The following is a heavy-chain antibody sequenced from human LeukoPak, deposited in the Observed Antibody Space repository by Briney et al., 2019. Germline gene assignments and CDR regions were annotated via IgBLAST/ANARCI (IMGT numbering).Heavy chain of an antibody. CDR1: DVSISTKSYY. Sequence: SETLSLTCAVSDVSISTKSYYWGWVRQPPGKGQEWIGNVYYTGSTDYTPSLKSRVTISVDMSKIQFSLDLTSVTAADTAVYYCARHVAYIPRRQGAFDVWGQGTTVYVSS. J-gene: IGHJ3*01. D-gene: IGHD3-16*01. CDR2: VYYTGST. CDR3: ARHVAYIPRRQGAFDV. V-gene: IGHV4-39*01.